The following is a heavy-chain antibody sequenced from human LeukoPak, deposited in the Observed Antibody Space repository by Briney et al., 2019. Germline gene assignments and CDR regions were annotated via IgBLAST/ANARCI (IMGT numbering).Heavy chain of an antibody. Sequence: GESLKISRKGSGYSFPSYWIGWVRQMPGKGLEWMGIIYPGDSGTRYSPSFQGQVTISADKSISTAYLQWRSLKASDTAMYYCARGPVVPAASTNWFDPWGQGTLVTVSS. D-gene: IGHD2-2*01. J-gene: IGHJ5*02. V-gene: IGHV5-51*01. CDR2: IYPGDSGT. CDR1: GYSFPSYW. CDR3: ARGPVVPAASTNWFDP.